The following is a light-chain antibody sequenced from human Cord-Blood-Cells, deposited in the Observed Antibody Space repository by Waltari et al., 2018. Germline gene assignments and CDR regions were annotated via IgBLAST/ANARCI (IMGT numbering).Light chain of an antibody. CDR3: RSYAGSNKWV. CDR1: SSDVVGYNY. CDR2: EVS. Sequence: QSALTQPPSASGSPGQSVTISCTGTSSDVVGYNYVSWYQQHPGKAPKLMIYEVSKRHAGVPGGFSGYKAGNTASLTVSGLQAEDEADYDCRSYAGSNKWVFGGGTKLTVL. V-gene: IGLV2-8*01. J-gene: IGLJ3*02.